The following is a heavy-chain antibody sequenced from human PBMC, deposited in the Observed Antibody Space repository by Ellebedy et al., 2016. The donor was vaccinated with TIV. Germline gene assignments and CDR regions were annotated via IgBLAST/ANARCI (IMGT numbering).Heavy chain of an antibody. CDR3: ARGEVVTAISTDFIVDY. Sequence: AASVKVSCKASGYTFTSYYMHWVRQAPGQGLEWMGIINPSGGSTSYAQKFQGRVTMTRDTSTSTVYMELSSLRSEDTAVYYCARGEVVTAISTDFIVDYWGQGTLVTVSS. CDR1: GYTFTSYY. J-gene: IGHJ4*02. V-gene: IGHV1-46*01. CDR2: INPSGGST. D-gene: IGHD2-21*02.